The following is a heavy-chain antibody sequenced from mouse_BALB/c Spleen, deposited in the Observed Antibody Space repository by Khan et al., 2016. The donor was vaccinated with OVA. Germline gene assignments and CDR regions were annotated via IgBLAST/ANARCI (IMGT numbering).Heavy chain of an antibody. Sequence: QVQLQQSGAELARPGASVKMSCKASGYTFTNYMMHWVKQRPGQGLEWIGYINPSSFYTNYNQKFKDKATLTADKSSSTAYMQLSSLTSEASAIDYCARGGFYGSRGYFDYGCQGTTLTVSS. J-gene: IGHJ2*01. D-gene: IGHD1-1*01. CDR3: ARGGFYGSRGYFDY. V-gene: IGHV1-4*01. CDR1: GYTFTNYM. CDR2: INPSSFYT.